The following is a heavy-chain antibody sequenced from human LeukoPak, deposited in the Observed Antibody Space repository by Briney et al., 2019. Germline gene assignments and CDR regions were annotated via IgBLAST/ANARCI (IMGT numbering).Heavy chain of an antibody. Sequence: PSETLSLTCAVYGGSFSVYYWSWIRQHPGRGLEWIGYIYYSGSTNYNPSLKSRVTISVDTSKNQFFLKLSSVTAADTAVYYCARAMQYDSSLNPHDAFDIWGQGTMVTVSS. D-gene: IGHD3-22*01. CDR3: ARAMQYDSSLNPHDAFDI. J-gene: IGHJ3*02. V-gene: IGHV4-59*08. CDR2: IYYSGST. CDR1: GGSFSVYY.